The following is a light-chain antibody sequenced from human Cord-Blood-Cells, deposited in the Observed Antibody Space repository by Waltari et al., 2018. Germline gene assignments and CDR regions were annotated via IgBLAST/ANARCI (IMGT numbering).Light chain of an antibody. V-gene: IGKV3-11*01. CDR2: DAS. Sequence: SLSTRDRATLSCRDSQSVSSYLAWYQQKPGQAPRLLIYDASNRATGIPDRFSGSGSGTDFTLTISSLQPEDFATYYCHQCYSTPCTFGQGTKLEIK. CDR3: HQCYSTPCT. CDR1: QSVSSY. J-gene: IGKJ2*02.